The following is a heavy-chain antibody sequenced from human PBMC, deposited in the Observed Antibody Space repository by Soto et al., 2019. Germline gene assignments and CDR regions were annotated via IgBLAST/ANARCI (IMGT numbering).Heavy chain of an antibody. D-gene: IGHD3-16*01. J-gene: IGHJ5*02. Sequence: ASVKVSFKASGYSFTNDDVSWVRQATGQGLEWMGWMNPGSGDTGYAQKFQGRVTMTRDISIATAYMELSSLRSDDTAIYYCARLETFGWLNWFDPLGQGTLVNVSS. CDR3: ARLETFGWLNWFDP. CDR2: MNPGSGDT. V-gene: IGHV1-8*01. CDR1: GYSFTNDD.